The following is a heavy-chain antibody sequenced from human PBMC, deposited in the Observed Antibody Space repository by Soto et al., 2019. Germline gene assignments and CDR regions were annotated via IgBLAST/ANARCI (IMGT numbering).Heavy chain of an antibody. V-gene: IGHV3-30*03. CDR1: GFTFSSYG. CDR2: ISYDGSNK. Sequence: QVQLVESGGGVVQPGRSLRLSCTASGFTFSSYGMHWVRQAPGKGLEWVALISYDGSNKYDADSVTGRFTISRDKSKNTLYLQINSLRTEDTAVYYCARDAPGGAGTPGDYWGQGTLVTVS. CDR3: ARDAPGGAGTPGDY. J-gene: IGHJ4*02. D-gene: IGHD1-26*01.